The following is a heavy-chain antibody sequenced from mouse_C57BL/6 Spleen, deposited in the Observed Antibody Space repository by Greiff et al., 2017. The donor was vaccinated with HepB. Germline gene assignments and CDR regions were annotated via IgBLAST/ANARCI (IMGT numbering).Heavy chain of an antibody. CDR2: IDPENGDT. J-gene: IGHJ4*01. CDR3: TTYDNYRCYYAMDY. Sequence: VQLQQSGAELVRPGASVKLSCTASGFNIKDDYMHWVKQRPEQGLEWIGWIDPENGDTEYDSKFQGKATITADPSSNTAYLQLSSLPSEDAAVYYGTTYDNYRCYYAMDYWGQGTSVTVSS. CDR1: GFNIKDDY. V-gene: IGHV14-4*01. D-gene: IGHD1-3*01.